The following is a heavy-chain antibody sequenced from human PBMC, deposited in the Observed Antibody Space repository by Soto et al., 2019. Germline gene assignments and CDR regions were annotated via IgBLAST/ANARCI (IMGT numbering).Heavy chain of an antibody. CDR2: IYYSGST. D-gene: IGHD5-12*01. V-gene: IGHV4-30-4*01. CDR3: ARVFSGYAGGYFDY. CDR1: GGSISSGDYY. J-gene: IGHJ4*02. Sequence: PSETLSLTCTVSGGSISSGDYYWSWIRQPPGKGLEWIGYIYYSGSTYYNPSLKSRVTISVDTSKNQFSLKLSSVTAADTAVYYCARVFSGYAGGYFDYWRQGTLVTVSS.